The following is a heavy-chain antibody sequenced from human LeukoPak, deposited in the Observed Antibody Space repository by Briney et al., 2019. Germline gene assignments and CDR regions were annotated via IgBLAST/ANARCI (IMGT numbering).Heavy chain of an antibody. CDR2: ISYDGSNK. CDR1: GFTFSDYY. Sequence: GGSLKLSCAASGFTFSDYYMSWIRQAPGKGLEWVALISYDGSNKYYADFVKGRFTISRDNSKNTLYLQMNSLRAEDTAVYYCARDPDTSGYYVFDYWGQGTLVTASS. J-gene: IGHJ4*02. V-gene: IGHV3-30*03. CDR3: ARDPDTSGYYVFDY. D-gene: IGHD3-22*01.